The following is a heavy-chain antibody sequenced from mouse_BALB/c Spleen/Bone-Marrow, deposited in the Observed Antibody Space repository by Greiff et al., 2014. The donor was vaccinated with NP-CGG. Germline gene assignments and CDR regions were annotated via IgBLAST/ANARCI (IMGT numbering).Heavy chain of an antibody. D-gene: IGHD2-10*02. V-gene: IGHV1-14*01. J-gene: IGHJ2*01. CDR2: IHPYNDGT. CDR1: GYTFTSYV. Sequence: EVQLQQSGPEPVKPGASVKMSCKASGYTFTSYVMHWVKQKPGQGLEWIGYIHPYNDGTKYNERFRGKATLTSDKSSSTAYMELSSLTSEDSAVYYCARTILGYYFDYWGQGTTLTVSS. CDR3: ARTILGYYFDY.